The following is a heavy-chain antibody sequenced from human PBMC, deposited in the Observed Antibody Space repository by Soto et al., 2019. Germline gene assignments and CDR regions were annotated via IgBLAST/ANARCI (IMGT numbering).Heavy chain of an antibody. J-gene: IGHJ6*02. CDR3: ARGPSLYDFWSGYPRGGMDV. CDR1: GGSFSGYY. D-gene: IGHD3-3*01. V-gene: IGHV4-34*01. CDR2: INHSGST. Sequence: QVQLQQWGAGLLKPSETLSLTCAVYGGSFSGYYWSWIRQPPGKGLEWIGEINHSGSTNYNPSLKSRVPISGDTSKNQFSPKMSSVTAADTAVYYCARGPSLYDFWSGYPRGGMDVWGQGTTVTVSS.